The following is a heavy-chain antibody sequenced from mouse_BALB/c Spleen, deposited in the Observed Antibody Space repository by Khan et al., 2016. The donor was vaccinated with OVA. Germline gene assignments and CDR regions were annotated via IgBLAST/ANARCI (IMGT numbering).Heavy chain of an antibody. J-gene: IGHJ4*01. CDR1: GFSLTTYG. D-gene: IGHD2-10*01. Sequence: VELVESGPGLAAPSQSLSITCTISGFSLTTYGVHWVRQPPGKGLEWLVVIWSDGTTNYNSALKSRLTITKDKSQRQVFLKMNSLQTDDTAIYFCARQPYYHYNIMDYWGQGTSVTVSS. CDR3: ARQPYYHYNIMDY. V-gene: IGHV2-6-1*01. CDR2: IWSDGTT.